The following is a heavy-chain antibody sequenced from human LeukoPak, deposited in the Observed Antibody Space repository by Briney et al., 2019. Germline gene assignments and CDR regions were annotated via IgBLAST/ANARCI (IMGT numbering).Heavy chain of an antibody. CDR2: IYYSGST. V-gene: IGHV4-59*01. CDR3: ARGGVISYYFDY. Sequence: PSETLSLTCTVSGGSISSYYWSWVRQPPGKGLEWIGYIYYSGSTNYNPSLTSRVTISVATSKNQFSLKLSSVTAADTAVYYCARGGVISYYFDYWGQGTLVTVSS. CDR1: GGSISSYY. J-gene: IGHJ4*02. D-gene: IGHD3-16*02.